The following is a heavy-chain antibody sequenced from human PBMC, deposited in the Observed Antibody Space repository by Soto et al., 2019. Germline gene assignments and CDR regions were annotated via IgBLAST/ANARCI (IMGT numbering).Heavy chain of an antibody. Sequence: GGSLRLSCAASGFTFSSYAMSWVRQAPGKGLEWVSAISGSGGSTYYADSVKGRFTISRDNSKNTLYLQMNSLRAEDTAVYYCATYNYYMLAGYVDYWGQGTLVTVSS. J-gene: IGHJ4*02. CDR3: ATYNYYMLAGYVDY. D-gene: IGHD3-9*01. V-gene: IGHV3-23*01. CDR2: ISGSGGST. CDR1: GFTFSSYA.